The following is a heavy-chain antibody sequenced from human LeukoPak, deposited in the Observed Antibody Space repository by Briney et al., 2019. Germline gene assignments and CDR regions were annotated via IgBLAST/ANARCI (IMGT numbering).Heavy chain of an antibody. J-gene: IGHJ5*02. D-gene: IGHD3-10*01. Sequence: SGGSLRLSCAASGFTFSSYWMSWVRQAPGKGLEWVANINQDGSGKYYVDSVKGRFTISRDNAKNALYLQMNSLRAEDTAVYYCASLGGSGSLNRFDPWGQGSLVTVSS. CDR3: ASLGGSGSLNRFDP. CDR1: GFTFSSYW. V-gene: IGHV3-7*01. CDR2: INQDGSGK.